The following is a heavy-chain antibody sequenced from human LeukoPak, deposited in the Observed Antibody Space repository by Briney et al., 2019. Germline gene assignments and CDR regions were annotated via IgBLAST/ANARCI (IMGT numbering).Heavy chain of an antibody. CDR2: IGIPGDT. CDR1: GLSLSSYD. J-gene: IGHJ3*02. CDR3: ARAARFLHSTGAHAFDI. Sequence: GGSLRLSCAASGLSLSSYDMHWVRQGTGKGLEWVSGIGIPGDTYYPGSVRGRFTISRENAENSLYLQMTSLRAGDTAVYYCARAARFLHSTGAHAFDIWGQGTMVTVSS. D-gene: IGHD2-8*02. V-gene: IGHV3-13*01.